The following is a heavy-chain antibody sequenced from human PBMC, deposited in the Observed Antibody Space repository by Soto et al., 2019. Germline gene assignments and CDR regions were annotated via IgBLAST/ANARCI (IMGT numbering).Heavy chain of an antibody. V-gene: IGHV3-33*01. Sequence: QVQLVESGRGVVQPGRSLRLSCAASGFTFSSYGMHWVRQAPGKGLEWVAVIWYDASNKYYADSVKGRFTISRDNSKNTLYLQMNSLRAEDTAVYYCARDCAGYSSGWYQRGGFDYWGQGTLVTVSS. D-gene: IGHD6-19*01. CDR3: ARDCAGYSSGWYQRGGFDY. CDR1: GFTFSSYG. J-gene: IGHJ4*02. CDR2: IWYDASNK.